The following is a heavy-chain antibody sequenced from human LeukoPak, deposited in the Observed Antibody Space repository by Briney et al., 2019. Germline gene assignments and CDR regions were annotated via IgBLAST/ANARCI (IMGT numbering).Heavy chain of an antibody. Sequence: PSQTLSLTCTVSGGSISSSDYYWIWIRQPPGKGLEWIGYIHYSGRTYYNASLKSRITISVDTSKNQFSLNLSSVTAADTAVYYCARYYDFWSGYHYFDYWGQGTLVTVSS. CDR1: GGSISSSDYY. J-gene: IGHJ4*02. V-gene: IGHV4-30-4*08. D-gene: IGHD3-3*01. CDR3: ARYYDFWSGYHYFDY. CDR2: IHYSGRT.